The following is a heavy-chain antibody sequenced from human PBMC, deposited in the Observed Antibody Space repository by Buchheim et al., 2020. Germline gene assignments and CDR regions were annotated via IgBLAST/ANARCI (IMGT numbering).Heavy chain of an antibody. V-gene: IGHV3-23*01. J-gene: IGHJ5*02. CDR2: ASGRGDNT. CDR1: GFAFSRHP. CDR3: ARASERYYGSGRMNWFDP. Sequence: EVQLLESGGGLVQPGGSLVISCVASGFAFSRHPMHWVRQAPGKGLEWVSAASGRGDNTYFADSVKGRFTISRDNAKNSLYLQMNSLRAEDTAVYYCARASERYYGSGRMNWFDPWGQGTL. D-gene: IGHD3-10*01.